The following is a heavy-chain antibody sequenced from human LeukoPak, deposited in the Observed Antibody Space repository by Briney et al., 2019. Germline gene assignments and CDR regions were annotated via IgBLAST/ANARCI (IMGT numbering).Heavy chain of an antibody. CDR2: IKSDGKT. CDR3: ARAPSEVGGYYPEYFRH. V-gene: IGHV3-74*01. Sequence: PGGSLRLSCEASGFTFSRYRMHWVRQAPGKGLVWVSRIKSDGKTNYADSVKGRFTISRDNAKNTVSLQMDSLRAEDTGVYYCARAPSEVGGYYPEYFRHWGQGTLVTVSS. D-gene: IGHD3-22*01. CDR1: GFTFSRYR. J-gene: IGHJ1*01.